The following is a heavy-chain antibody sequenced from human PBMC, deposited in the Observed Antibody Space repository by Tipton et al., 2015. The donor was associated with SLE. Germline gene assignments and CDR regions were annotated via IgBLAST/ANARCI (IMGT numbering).Heavy chain of an antibody. D-gene: IGHD2-15*01. CDR2: IYYSGGT. CDR3: ARRIGYYFDY. CDR1: GGSISSSSYY. J-gene: IGHJ4*02. Sequence: TLSLTCTVSGGSISSSSYYWGWIRQPPGKGLEWIGSIYYSGGTYYNPSLKSRVTISVDTSKNQFSLKLSSVTAADTAVYYCARRIGYYFDYWGQGTLVTVSS. V-gene: IGHV4-39*01.